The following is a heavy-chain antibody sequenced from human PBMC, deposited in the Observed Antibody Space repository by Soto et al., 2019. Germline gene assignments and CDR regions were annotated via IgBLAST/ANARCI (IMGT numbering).Heavy chain of an antibody. CDR1: GFPFSSYA. Sequence: GGSLRLSCSASGFPFSSYAMHWVRQAPGKGLEYVSAISSNGGSTYYADSVKGRFTISRDNSKNTLYLQMSSLRAEDTAVYYCVADIVVVPAAMEARWYYYGMDVWGQGTTVTVSS. D-gene: IGHD2-2*01. J-gene: IGHJ6*02. V-gene: IGHV3-64D*08. CDR3: VADIVVVPAAMEARWYYYGMDV. CDR2: ISSNGGST.